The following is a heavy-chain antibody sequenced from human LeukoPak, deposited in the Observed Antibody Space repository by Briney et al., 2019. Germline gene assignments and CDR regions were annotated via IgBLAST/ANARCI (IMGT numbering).Heavy chain of an antibody. Sequence: SETLSLTCSVSGGSISSYYCSWIRQPPGKGLEWIGYMHYGGSANYNPSLKSRVTISVDTSKNQFSLKLSSVTAADTAVYYCARRGIMITFGGVIAASSFDYWGQGTLVTVSS. CDR2: MHYGGSA. CDR3: ARRGIMITFGGVIAASSFDY. D-gene: IGHD3-16*02. J-gene: IGHJ4*02. CDR1: GGSISSYY. V-gene: IGHV4-59*08.